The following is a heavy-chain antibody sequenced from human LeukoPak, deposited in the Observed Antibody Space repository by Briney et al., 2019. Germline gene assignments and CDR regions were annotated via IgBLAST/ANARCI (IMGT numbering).Heavy chain of an antibody. D-gene: IGHD1-7*01. CDR3: ARGGDNWNYVRFDP. CDR1: GGSISSYY. V-gene: IGHV4-4*07. CDR2: IYTSGST. J-gene: IGHJ5*02. Sequence: SETLSLTCTVSGGSISSYYWSWIRQPAGKGLEWIGRIYTSGSTNYNPSLTSRVTISVDTSKNQFSLKLSSVTAADTAVYYCARGGDNWNYVRFDPWGQGTLVTVSS.